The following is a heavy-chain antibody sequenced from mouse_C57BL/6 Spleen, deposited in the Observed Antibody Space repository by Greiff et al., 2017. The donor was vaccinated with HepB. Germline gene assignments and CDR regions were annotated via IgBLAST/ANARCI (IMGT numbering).Heavy chain of an antibody. V-gene: IGHV1-81*01. CDR3: ARSDFSYWYFDV. CDR2: IYPRSGNT. Sequence: VQLQQSGAELARPGASVKLSCKASGYTFTSYGISWVKQRTGQGLEWIGEIYPRSGNTYYNEKFKGKATLTADKSSSTAYMELRSLTSEDSAVYFCARSDFSYWYFDVWGTGTTVTVSS. CDR1: GYTFTSYG. J-gene: IGHJ1*03.